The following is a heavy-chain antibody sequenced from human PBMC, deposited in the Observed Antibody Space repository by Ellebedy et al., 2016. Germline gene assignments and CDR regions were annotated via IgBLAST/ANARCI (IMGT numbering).Heavy chain of an antibody. V-gene: IGHV3-30*03. CDR1: GFTFSSYG. CDR2: ISYDGSNK. J-gene: IGHJ3*02. CDR3: ARGGYGGNSFGDAFDI. Sequence: GGSLRLSCAASGFTFSSYGMHWVRQAPGKGLEWVAVISYDGSNKYYADSVKGRFTISRDNSKNTLYLQMNSLRAEDTAVYYCARGGYGGNSFGDAFDIWGQGTMVTVSS. D-gene: IGHD4-23*01.